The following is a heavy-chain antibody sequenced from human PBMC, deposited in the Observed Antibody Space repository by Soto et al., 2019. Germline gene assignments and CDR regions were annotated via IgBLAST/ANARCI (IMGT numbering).Heavy chain of an antibody. D-gene: IGHD3-3*01. CDR2: ISYDGSNK. CDR3: AKEVWSGPMDV. Sequence: QVQLVESGGGVVQPGRSLRLSCAASGFTFSSYGMHWVRQAPGKGLEWVAVISYDGSNKNYADSVKGRFTISRDNSQNDQYLQMNSLSAEDTAVYYCAKEVWSGPMDVWGQGTTVTVSS. V-gene: IGHV3-30*18. CDR1: GFTFSSYG. J-gene: IGHJ6*02.